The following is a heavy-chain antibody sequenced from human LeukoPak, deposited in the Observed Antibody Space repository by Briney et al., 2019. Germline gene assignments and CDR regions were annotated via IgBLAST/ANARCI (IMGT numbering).Heavy chain of an antibody. CDR2: IIGSGGST. Sequence: PRASMRLSSAASGFTFTSYAMSWVRQAPGNGLEWVSAIIGSGGSTYYADSVTGRLTISRDNSKHTLYLQMNRLRDEDTGVYYCAKDSAHTNYLRLGAFDVWSQATMVTVSS. D-gene: IGHD4-11*01. J-gene: IGHJ3*01. CDR1: GFTFTSYA. CDR3: AKDSAHTNYLRLGAFDV. V-gene: IGHV3-23*01.